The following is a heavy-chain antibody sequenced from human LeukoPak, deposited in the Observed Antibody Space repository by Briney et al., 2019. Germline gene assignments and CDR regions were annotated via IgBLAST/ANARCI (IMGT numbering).Heavy chain of an antibody. V-gene: IGHV4-59*01. CDR3: ARSDRDLWHFDL. CDR1: GGSISTYY. CDR2: VYYSGTT. J-gene: IGHJ2*01. Sequence: PSETLSLTCTVSGGSISTYYWSWIRQPPGKGLEWIGYVYYSGTTNYKYKSSLKSRVTISVDTSKNQFSLRLSSVSAADTAVYYCARSDRDLWHFDLWGRGTLVTVSS.